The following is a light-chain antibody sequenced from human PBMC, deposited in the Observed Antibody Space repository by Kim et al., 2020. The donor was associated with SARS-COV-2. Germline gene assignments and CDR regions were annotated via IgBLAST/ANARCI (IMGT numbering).Light chain of an antibody. CDR2: DAS. Sequence: SPGERATLSCRASQSVSSYLAWYQQKPGQAPRLLINDASNRATGITARCSGSGSGTDFTLTISSLEPEDFAVYYCQQRSNWPPITFGGGTKVDIK. CDR3: QQRSNWPPIT. J-gene: IGKJ4*01. CDR1: QSVSSY. V-gene: IGKV3-11*01.